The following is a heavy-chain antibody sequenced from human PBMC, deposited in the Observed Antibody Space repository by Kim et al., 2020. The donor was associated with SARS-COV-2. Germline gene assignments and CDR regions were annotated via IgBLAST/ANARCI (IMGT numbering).Heavy chain of an antibody. D-gene: IGHD2-15*01. Sequence: SETLSLTCAVYGGSFSGYYWSWIRQPPGKGLEWIGEINHSGSTNYNPSLKSRVTISVDTSKNQFSLKLSSVTAADTAVYYCARGRVLFVVAARRTGFDPWGQGTLVTVSS. J-gene: IGHJ5*02. CDR3: ARGRVLFVVAARRTGFDP. V-gene: IGHV4-34*01. CDR1: GGSFSGYY. CDR2: INHSGST.